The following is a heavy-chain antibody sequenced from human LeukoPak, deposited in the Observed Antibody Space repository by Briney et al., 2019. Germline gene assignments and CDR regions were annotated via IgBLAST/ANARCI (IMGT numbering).Heavy chain of an antibody. CDR3: ARLDDRAARIGVGHSSSWSSRRGFDS. J-gene: IGHJ4*02. Sequence: SETLSLTCTVSGGSFSNSSYYWGWIRQPPGKGLEWIGSIYYSGSTYYNPSLKSRVTISVDTSKNQFSLKLSSVTAADTAVYYCARLDDRAARIGVGHSSSWSSRRGFDSWGQGTLVTVSS. CDR1: GGSFSNSSYY. V-gene: IGHV4-39*01. D-gene: IGHD6-13*01. CDR2: IYYSGST.